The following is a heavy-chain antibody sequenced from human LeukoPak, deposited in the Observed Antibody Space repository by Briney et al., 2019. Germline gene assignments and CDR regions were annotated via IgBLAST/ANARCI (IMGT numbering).Heavy chain of an antibody. D-gene: IGHD2-2*01. CDR3: ARVRRYCSSTSCFLFDY. CDR1: GYTFTGYY. CDR2: INPNSGGT. V-gene: IGHV1-2*02. Sequence: ASVKVSCKASGYTFTGYYMHRGRQAPGQGLEWMGWINPNSGGTNYAQKFQGRVTMTRDTSISTAYMELSRLRSDDTAVYYCARVRRYCSSTSCFLFDYWGQGTLVTVSS. J-gene: IGHJ4*02.